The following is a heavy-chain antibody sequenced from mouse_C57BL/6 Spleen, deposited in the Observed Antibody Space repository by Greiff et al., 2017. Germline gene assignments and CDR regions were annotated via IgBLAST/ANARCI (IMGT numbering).Heavy chain of an antibody. CDR3: ARRTNYGSSLGDAMDY. J-gene: IGHJ4*01. CDR2: ISSGGSYT. CDR1: GFTFSSYG. Sequence: EVHLVESGGDLVKPGGSLKLSCAASGFTFSSYGMSWVRQTPDKRLEWVATISSGGSYTYYPDSVKGRFTISRDNAKNTLYLQMSSLKSEDTAMYYCARRTNYGSSLGDAMDYWGQGTSVTVSS. V-gene: IGHV5-6*01. D-gene: IGHD1-1*01.